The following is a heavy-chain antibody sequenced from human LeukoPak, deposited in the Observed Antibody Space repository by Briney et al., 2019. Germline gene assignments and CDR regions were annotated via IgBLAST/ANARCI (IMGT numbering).Heavy chain of an antibody. J-gene: IGHJ4*02. CDR3: ARQNYGNPDY. Sequence: PGGSLRLPCAASGSTYSSNWMHWVRQAPGKGLVWVSRVSGDGSITYYADSVKGRFTMSRDNAKNTLYLQINSLRVEDTAVYYCARQNYGNPDYWGQGTLVTVSS. V-gene: IGHV3-74*01. CDR2: VSGDGSIT. D-gene: IGHD3-16*01. CDR1: GSTYSSNW.